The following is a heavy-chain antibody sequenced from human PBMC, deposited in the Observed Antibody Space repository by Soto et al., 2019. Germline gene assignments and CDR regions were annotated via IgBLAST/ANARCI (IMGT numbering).Heavy chain of an antibody. CDR3: AKNYFFDS. Sequence: EVQLLESGGGLVQPGESLRLSCAASGFTFSSYAMSWARQAPGKGLEWGSTLGVSSDAYYADSVKGRFTISRDNSRNTLYLQMNSPRAEDTALYYCAKNYFFDSWGQGTLVTVSS. CDR2: LGVSSDA. CDR1: GFTFSSYA. J-gene: IGHJ4*02. V-gene: IGHV3-23*01.